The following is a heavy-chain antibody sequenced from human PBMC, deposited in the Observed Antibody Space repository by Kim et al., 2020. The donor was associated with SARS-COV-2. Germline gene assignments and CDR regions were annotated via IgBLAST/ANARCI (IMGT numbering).Heavy chain of an antibody. CDR3: ARSAYCGGDCYSHAFDI. CDR2: IIPIFGTA. J-gene: IGHJ3*02. D-gene: IGHD2-21*02. Sequence: SVKVSCKASGGTFSSYAISWVRQAPGQGLEWMGGIIPIFGTANYAQKFQGRVTITADESTSTAYMELSSLRSEDTAVYYCARSAYCGGDCYSHAFDIWGQGTMVTVSS. V-gene: IGHV1-69*13. CDR1: GGTFSSYA.